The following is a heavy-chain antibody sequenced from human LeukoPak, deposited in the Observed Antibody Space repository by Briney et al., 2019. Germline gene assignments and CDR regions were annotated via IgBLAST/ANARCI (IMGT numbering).Heavy chain of an antibody. D-gene: IGHD3-22*01. V-gene: IGHV1-18*01. CDR1: GYTFTSYG. J-gene: IGHJ4*02. Sequence: ASVKVSCTASGYTFTSYGISWVRQAPGQGLEWMGWISAYNGNTNYAQKLPGRVTMTTDTSTSTAYMELRSLRSDDTAVYYCARDRGYYYDSSGYRAFDYWGQGTLVTVSS. CDR3: ARDRGYYYDSSGYRAFDY. CDR2: ISAYNGNT.